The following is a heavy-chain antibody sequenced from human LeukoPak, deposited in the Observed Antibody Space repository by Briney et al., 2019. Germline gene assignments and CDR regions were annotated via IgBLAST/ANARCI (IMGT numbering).Heavy chain of an antibody. CDR2: INHSGST. J-gene: IGHJ6*02. CDR1: GGSFSGYY. D-gene: IGHD3-3*01. Sequence: SETLSLTCAVYGGSFSGYYWSWIRPPPGKGLEWIGEINHSGSTNYNPSLKSRVTISVDTSKNQFSLKLSSVTAADTAVYYCARGLAIFGVVIRDYYYYGMDVWGQGTTVTVSS. V-gene: IGHV4-34*01. CDR3: ARGLAIFGVVIRDYYYYGMDV.